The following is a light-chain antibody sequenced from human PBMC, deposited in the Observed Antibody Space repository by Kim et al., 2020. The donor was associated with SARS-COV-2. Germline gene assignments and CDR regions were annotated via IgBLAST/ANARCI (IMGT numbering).Light chain of an antibody. J-gene: IGKJ4*01. CDR1: QSVSSSY. V-gene: IGKV3-20*01. Sequence: SPGKRATLSCRARQSVSSSYLARYQQKPGQTPRIRIYGASSRATGIPDRFSGSGSGTDFTLTISRLEPEDFAVYYCQQYGSSPLTFGGGTKVDIK. CDR2: GAS. CDR3: QQYGSSPLT.